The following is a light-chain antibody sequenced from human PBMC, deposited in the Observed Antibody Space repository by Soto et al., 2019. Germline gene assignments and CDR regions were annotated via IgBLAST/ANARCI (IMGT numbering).Light chain of an antibody. V-gene: IGLV2-11*01. CDR2: DVD. CDR3: STWDDSRRV. CDR1: SSDIGASDH. Sequence: QSALTQPRSVSGSPGQSVTISCAGSSSDIGASDHVSWYQHRPGRTPKLIIFDVDKGPPGVPTRFSGSKSGTSASLAISGLQSEDEADYFCSTWDDSRRVFGGGTKLTVL. J-gene: IGLJ3*02.